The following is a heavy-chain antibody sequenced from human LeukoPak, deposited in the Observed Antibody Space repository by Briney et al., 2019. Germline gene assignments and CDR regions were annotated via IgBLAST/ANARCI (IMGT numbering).Heavy chain of an antibody. Sequence: GGSLRLSCAASGFTFSSYCMLWVRQDPGKGLEWVGVISYDGSNKYYADSVKGRLTISRDNSKNTLYLQMNSLRAQDTAVYYCAKDLYLGDGDTDVEAYNFDYWGQGTLVTVSS. D-gene: IGHD5-18*01. J-gene: IGHJ4*02. V-gene: IGHV3-30*18. CDR2: ISYDGSNK. CDR1: GFTFSSYC. CDR3: AKDLYLGDGDTDVEAYNFDY.